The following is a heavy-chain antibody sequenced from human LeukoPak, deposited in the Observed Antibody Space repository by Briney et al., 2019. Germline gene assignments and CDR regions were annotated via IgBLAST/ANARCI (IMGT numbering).Heavy chain of an antibody. CDR2: IKQDESER. V-gene: IGHV3-7*01. J-gene: IGHJ6*03. D-gene: IGHD3-10*01. Sequence: GGSLRLSCAASGFTFSSYGMSWVRQAPGKGPEWVANIKQDESERYTVDSAKGRFTISRDNAKNSVYLQMNSLRAEDTALYYCARLSAYYYGSYFYYYMDVWGKGTTVTASS. CDR1: GFTFSSYG. CDR3: ARLSAYYYGSYFYYYMDV.